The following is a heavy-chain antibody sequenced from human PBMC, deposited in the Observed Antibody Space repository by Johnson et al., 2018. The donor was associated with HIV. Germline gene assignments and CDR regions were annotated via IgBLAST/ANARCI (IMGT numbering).Heavy chain of an antibody. J-gene: IGHJ3*02. CDR1: EFTFSHFA. CDR2: ISYNSGKK. CDR3: ARGRKDIESSDGLDNDGFDM. D-gene: IGHD2-2*03. Sequence: QVHLVESGGGVVQPGRSLRIFCAVSEFTFSHFAMHWVRLAPGKVLQWVAVISYNSGKKYYADSVKGRFIISRDNFRNTLYLQMDSLRPEDTALYYCARGRKDIESSDGLDNDGFDMWGQGTLVTVSS. V-gene: IGHV3-30*04.